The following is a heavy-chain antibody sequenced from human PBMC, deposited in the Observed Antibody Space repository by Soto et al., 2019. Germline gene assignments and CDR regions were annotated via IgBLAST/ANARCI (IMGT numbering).Heavy chain of an antibody. CDR3: AKTGVPSGYYYYFDY. CDR1: GFSFSSYA. J-gene: IGHJ4*02. V-gene: IGHV3-23*01. Sequence: GGSLRLSCAASGFSFSSYAMSGVRKATGKGLEWVSAISGSGGSTYYADSVKGRFTISRDNSKNTLYLQMNSLRAEDTAVYYCAKTGVPSGYYYYFDYWGQGTLVTVSS. D-gene: IGHD3-22*01. CDR2: ISGSGGST.